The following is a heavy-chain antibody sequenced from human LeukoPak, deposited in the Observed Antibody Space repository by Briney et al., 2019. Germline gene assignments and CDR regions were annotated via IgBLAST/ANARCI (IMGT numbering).Heavy chain of an antibody. CDR1: GYTFTSYD. D-gene: IGHD5-24*01. CDR3: ARDRLGDGYNYLDY. CDR2: IIPIFGTA. V-gene: IGHV1-69*06. Sequence: GASVKVSCKASGYTFTSYDINWVRQAPGQGLEWMGGIIPIFGTANYAQKFQGRVTITADKSTSTAYMELSSLRSEDTAVYCCARDRLGDGYNYLDYWGQGTLVTVSS. J-gene: IGHJ4*02.